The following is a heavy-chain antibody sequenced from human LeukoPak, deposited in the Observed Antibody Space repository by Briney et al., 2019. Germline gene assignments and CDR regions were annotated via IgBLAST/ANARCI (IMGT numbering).Heavy chain of an antibody. D-gene: IGHD3-10*01. CDR2: LYSGGST. CDR3: ARAFQYGSGTYPYSL. J-gene: IGHJ4*02. Sequence: TGGSLRLSCAASGFTVSNNDMTWVRQAPGKGLQWVSGLYSGGSTTYADSVKGRFSISRDNLKNTLYLQVNSLRAEDTAVYYCARAFQYGSGTYPYSLWGQGTLVTVSS. CDR1: GFTVSNND. V-gene: IGHV3-66*01.